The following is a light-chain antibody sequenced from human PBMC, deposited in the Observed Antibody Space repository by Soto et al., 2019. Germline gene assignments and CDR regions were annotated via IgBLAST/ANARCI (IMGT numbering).Light chain of an antibody. J-gene: IGLJ1*01. CDR2: EVS. Sequence: QSVLTQPPSASGSPGQSVTISCTGTSSDVGAYNYVSWYQQLPGKAPKLIIYEVSKRPSGVPDRSSGSKSGNTASQTVSGLQAEDEADYYCTSYAGTYSFFYVFGTGTKVTVL. CDR1: SSDVGAYNY. CDR3: TSYAGTYSFFYV. V-gene: IGLV2-8*01.